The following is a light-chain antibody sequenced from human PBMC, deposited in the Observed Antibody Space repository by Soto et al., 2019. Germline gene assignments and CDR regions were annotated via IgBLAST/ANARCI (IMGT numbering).Light chain of an antibody. V-gene: IGKV3-20*01. CDR2: GTS. Sequence: EIVMTQCPATLSVSPGERATLSCRSSQSVSSNLAWYQQKPGQAPRLLIYGTSSRATGIPDRFSGSGSATDFTLTISRLDPEDFAVYYCQQYGTSPAWTFGQGTKVDIK. CDR1: QSVSSN. CDR3: QQYGTSPAWT. J-gene: IGKJ1*01.